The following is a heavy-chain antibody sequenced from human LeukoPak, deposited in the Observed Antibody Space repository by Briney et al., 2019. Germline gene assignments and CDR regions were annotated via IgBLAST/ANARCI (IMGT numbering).Heavy chain of an antibody. CDR2: MNPNSGGT. V-gene: IGHV1-2*02. CDR3: ARDPLDYFWSADYTGDGAFDI. Sequence: ASVKVSCKSSGYTFTNYYMHWVRQAPGQGLEWVGCMNPNSGGTKYAQQYQGRVTMTRDTSISTAYMELSSLKSDDTAVYFCARDPLDYFWSADYTGDGAFDIWGQGTMVTLSS. CDR1: GYTFTNYY. J-gene: IGHJ3*02. D-gene: IGHD3-3*01.